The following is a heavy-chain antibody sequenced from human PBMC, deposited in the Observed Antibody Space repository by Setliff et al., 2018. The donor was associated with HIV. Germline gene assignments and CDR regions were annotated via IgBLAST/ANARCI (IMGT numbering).Heavy chain of an antibody. CDR2: VNLPKTL. CDR1: GGSLNDYS. J-gene: IGHJ4*02. CDR3: ARAFVKTGYHTKSRVFDY. V-gene: IGHV4-34*01. Sequence: SETLSLTCAVYGGSLNDYSWNWIRQSPGKGLEWIGEVNLPKTLNYNPSLESRITISVDTSKKQFSLDLSSVTAADTAVYFCARAFVKTGYHTKSRVFDYWGQGTLVTVSS. D-gene: IGHD3-9*01.